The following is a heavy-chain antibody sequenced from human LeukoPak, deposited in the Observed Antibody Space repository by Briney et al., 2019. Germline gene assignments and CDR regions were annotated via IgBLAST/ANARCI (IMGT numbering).Heavy chain of an antibody. V-gene: IGHV1-2*02. D-gene: IGHD3-10*01. CDR2: INPNSGGT. CDR3: AREGVRGVIDFDY. Sequence: GASVKVSCKASGYTFTGYYMHWVRQAPGQGLEWMGWINPNSGGTNYAQKFQGRVTITRDTSISTAYMELSRLRSDDTAVYYCAREGVRGVIDFDYWGQGTLVTVSS. J-gene: IGHJ4*02. CDR1: GYTFTGYY.